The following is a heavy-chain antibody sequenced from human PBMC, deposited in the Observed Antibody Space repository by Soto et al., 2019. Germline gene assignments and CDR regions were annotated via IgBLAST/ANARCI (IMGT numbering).Heavy chain of an antibody. CDR3: AKDIPAMVEFYYYGMDV. V-gene: IGHV3-23*01. D-gene: IGHD5-18*01. Sequence: EVQLLESGGGLVQPGGSLRLSCAASGFTFSSYAMSWVRQAPGKGLEWVSAISGSGGSTYYADSVKGRFTISRDNSKNTLYLQMNSLRAEDTAVYYCAKDIPAMVEFYYYGMDVWGQGTTVTVSS. CDR1: GFTFSSYA. J-gene: IGHJ6*02. CDR2: ISGSGGST.